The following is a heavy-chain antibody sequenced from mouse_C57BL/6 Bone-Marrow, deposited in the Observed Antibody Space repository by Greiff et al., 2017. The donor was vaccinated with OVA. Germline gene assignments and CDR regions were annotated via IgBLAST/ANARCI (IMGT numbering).Heavy chain of an antibody. Sequence: QVQLQQPGAELVKPGASVKLSCKASGYTFTSYWMHWVKQRPGRGLEWIGRIDPNSGGTTYNEKFKSKATLTVDKPSSTAYMQLSSLTSEDSAVYYCARTIGHYYGSSYYFDYWGQGTTLTVSS. CDR3: ARTIGHYYGSSYYFDY. J-gene: IGHJ2*01. V-gene: IGHV1-72*01. CDR2: IDPNSGGT. CDR1: GYTFTSYW. D-gene: IGHD1-1*01.